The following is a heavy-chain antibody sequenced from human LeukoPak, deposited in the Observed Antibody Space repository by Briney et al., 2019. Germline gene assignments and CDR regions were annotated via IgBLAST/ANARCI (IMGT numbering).Heavy chain of an antibody. V-gene: IGHV3-21*01. D-gene: IGHD2-8*02. J-gene: IGHJ4*02. CDR1: GFTFSSYS. CDR2: ISSSSSYI. Sequence: GGSLRLSCAASGFTFSSYSMNWVRQAPGKGLEWVSSISSSSSYIYYADSVKGRFTISRDNAKNSLYLQMNSLRAEDTAVYYCARVRTAQRTAYYFGYWGQGTLVTVSS. CDR3: ARVRTAQRTAYYFGY.